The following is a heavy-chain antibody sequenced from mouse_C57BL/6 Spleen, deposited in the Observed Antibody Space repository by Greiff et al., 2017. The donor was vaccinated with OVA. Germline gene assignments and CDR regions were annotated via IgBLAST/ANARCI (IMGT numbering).Heavy chain of an antibody. CDR3: ARSRGNYVFFDY. J-gene: IGHJ2*01. Sequence: QVQLKESGPELVKPGASVKISCKASGYSFTSYYIHWVKQRPGQGLEWIGWIYPGSGNTKYNEKFKGKATLTADTSSSTAYMQLSSLTSEDSAVYYCARSRGNYVFFDYWGQGTTLTVSS. CDR1: GYSFTSYY. D-gene: IGHD2-1*01. V-gene: IGHV1-66*01. CDR2: IYPGSGNT.